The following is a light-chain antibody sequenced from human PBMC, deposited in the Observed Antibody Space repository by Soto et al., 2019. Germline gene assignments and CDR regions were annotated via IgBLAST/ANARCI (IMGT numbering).Light chain of an antibody. CDR1: QSVSSSY. CDR3: QRYGSLPYT. J-gene: IGKJ2*01. V-gene: IGKV3-20*01. CDR2: DAS. Sequence: ERVLTPFPSRLSKKKGEGATLSCRASQSVSSSYLAWYQQKPGQAPRPLIYDASSRATGTPDRFSGSGSGTDFTLTISRLEPEDFAVYYCQRYGSLPYTFGQGTKVDIK.